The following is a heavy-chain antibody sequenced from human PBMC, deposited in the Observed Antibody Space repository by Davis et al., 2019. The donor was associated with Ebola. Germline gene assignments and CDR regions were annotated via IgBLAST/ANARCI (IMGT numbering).Heavy chain of an antibody. Sequence: PGGSLRLSCAASGFAFSDYYMNWIRQAPGKGLEWVSYVSGSSSYTNYADSVKGRFTISRDNAKNSLYLQMNSLRAEDTAVDYCARDIMVTMIEVVQQHAFEIWGQGTLVAVSS. V-gene: IGHV3-11*05. CDR3: ARDIMVTMIEVVQQHAFEI. J-gene: IGHJ3*02. CDR2: VSGSSSYT. D-gene: IGHD3-22*01. CDR1: GFAFSDYY.